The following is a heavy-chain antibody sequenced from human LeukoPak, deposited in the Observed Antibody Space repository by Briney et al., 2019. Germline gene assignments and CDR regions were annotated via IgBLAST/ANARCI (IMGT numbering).Heavy chain of an antibody. J-gene: IGHJ5*02. CDR1: GFTFSSYA. D-gene: IGHD3-3*01. V-gene: IGHV3-23*01. CDR3: ARGRTYYDFWSGESSNWFDP. CDR2: ISGSGGST. Sequence: GGSLRLSCAASGFTFSSYAMSWVRQAPGKGLEWVSAISGSGGSTYYADSVKGRFTISRDNPKNTLYLQMNSLRDEDTAVYYCARGRTYYDFWSGESSNWFDPWGQGTLVTVSS.